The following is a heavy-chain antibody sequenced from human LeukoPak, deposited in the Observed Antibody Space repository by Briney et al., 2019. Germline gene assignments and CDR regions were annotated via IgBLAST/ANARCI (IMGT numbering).Heavy chain of an antibody. CDR1: GYIFNNYA. CDR2: ISYDGTKQ. Sequence: GGSLRLSCAASGYIFNNYALHWVRQAPGEGVEWVAIISYDGTKQYYADSVKGRFTISRDNSTNTLFQQMDSLRDEDTAVYYCARARITKKVVVNRIDHWGQGTLVTVSS. CDR3: ARARITKKVVVNRIDH. D-gene: IGHD3-22*01. V-gene: IGHV3-30*01. J-gene: IGHJ4*02.